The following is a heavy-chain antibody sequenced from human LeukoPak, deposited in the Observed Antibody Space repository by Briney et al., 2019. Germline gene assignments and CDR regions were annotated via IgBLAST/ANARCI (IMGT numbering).Heavy chain of an antibody. D-gene: IGHD1-26*01. V-gene: IGHV1-69*13. Sequence: GASVKVSCKSSGGTFGSYPINWVRQAPGQGLEWMGGIIPVFDTTKYAQKFQGRVTISADESTRTAYMELRSLTSEDTAVYYCARVSIVGATTDFDYWGQGTLVTVSS. CDR1: GGTFGSYP. J-gene: IGHJ4*02. CDR3: ARVSIVGATTDFDY. CDR2: IIPVFDTT.